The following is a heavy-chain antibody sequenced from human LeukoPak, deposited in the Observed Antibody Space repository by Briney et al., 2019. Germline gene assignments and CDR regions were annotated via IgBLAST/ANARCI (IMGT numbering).Heavy chain of an antibody. V-gene: IGHV3-23*01. CDR2: ISGSGGST. CDR1: GFTFSSYA. Sequence: GGSLRLSCAASGFTFSSYAMSWVRKAPGKGLERVSAISGSGGSTYYADSVKSRFTISRDNSTNTLYLQMNSLRAEDTAVYYCAKGSLVSRRGGTSYYFDYWGQGTLVTVSS. CDR3: AKGSLVSRRGGTSYYFDY. D-gene: IGHD1-1*01. J-gene: IGHJ4*02.